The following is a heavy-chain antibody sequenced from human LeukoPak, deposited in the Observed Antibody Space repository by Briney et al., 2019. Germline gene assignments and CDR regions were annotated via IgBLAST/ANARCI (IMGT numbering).Heavy chain of an antibody. Sequence: SETLSLTCTISGGSISSYYWSWIRQPPGKGLEWIGYIYYSGSTNYNPSLKSRVTISVDTSKNQFSLKLSSVTAADTAVYYCARTGEPLDYWGQGTLVTVSS. CDR1: GGSISSYY. CDR2: IYYSGST. D-gene: IGHD7-27*01. J-gene: IGHJ4*02. CDR3: ARTGEPLDY. V-gene: IGHV4-59*08.